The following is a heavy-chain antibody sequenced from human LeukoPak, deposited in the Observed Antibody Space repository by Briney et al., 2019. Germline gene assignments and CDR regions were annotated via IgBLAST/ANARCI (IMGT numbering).Heavy chain of an antibody. Sequence: SETLSLTCAVYGGSFSGYSGNWIRQPPVKGLEWIGEINHSGGTNYNPSLKSRVTISVDTSKKQFPLKLSSVTAADTAVYYCARGVDYYGVWGQGTLVTVSS. D-gene: IGHD3-10*01. CDR1: GGSFSGYS. CDR2: INHSGGT. V-gene: IGHV4-34*01. J-gene: IGHJ4*02. CDR3: ARGVDYYGV.